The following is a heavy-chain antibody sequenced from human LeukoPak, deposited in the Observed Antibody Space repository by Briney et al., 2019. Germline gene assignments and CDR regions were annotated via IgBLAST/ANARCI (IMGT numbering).Heavy chain of an antibody. Sequence: SVKVSCKASGYTFTSYDINWVRQATGQGLEWMGGIIPIFGTANYAQKFQGRVTITADESTSTAYMELSSLRSEDTAVYYCARDKGEYYYDSSGYRDAFDIWGQGTMVTISS. CDR2: IIPIFGTA. D-gene: IGHD3-22*01. V-gene: IGHV1-69*13. CDR1: GYTFTSYD. J-gene: IGHJ3*02. CDR3: ARDKGEYYYDSSGYRDAFDI.